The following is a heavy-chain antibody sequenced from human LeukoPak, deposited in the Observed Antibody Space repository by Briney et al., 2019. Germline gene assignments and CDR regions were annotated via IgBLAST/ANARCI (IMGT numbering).Heavy chain of an antibody. Sequence: GGSLRLSCAASGFTVSSNYMSWVRQAPGKGLEWVSVIYSGGSTYYADSVKGRFTISRDNFKNTLYLQMNSLRAEDTAVYYCASIRYYYYGMDVWGQGTTVTVSS. J-gene: IGHJ6*02. D-gene: IGHD2-2*02. CDR3: ASIRYYYYGMDV. CDR1: GFTVSSNY. CDR2: IYSGGST. V-gene: IGHV3-53*01.